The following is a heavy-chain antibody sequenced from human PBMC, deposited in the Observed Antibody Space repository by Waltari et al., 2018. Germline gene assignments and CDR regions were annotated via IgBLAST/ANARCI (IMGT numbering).Heavy chain of an antibody. J-gene: IGHJ5*02. D-gene: IGHD6-19*01. Sequence: QVQLVESGGGVVQPGGSLRLSCAASGFTFSSYGMHWVRQAPGKGLEWVEFIRYDGSNKYYADSVKGRFTISRDNSKNTLYLQMNSLRAEDTAVYYCAKVAKQWLPNWFDPWGQGTLVTVSS. CDR2: IRYDGSNK. CDR3: AKVAKQWLPNWFDP. CDR1: GFTFSSYG. V-gene: IGHV3-30*02.